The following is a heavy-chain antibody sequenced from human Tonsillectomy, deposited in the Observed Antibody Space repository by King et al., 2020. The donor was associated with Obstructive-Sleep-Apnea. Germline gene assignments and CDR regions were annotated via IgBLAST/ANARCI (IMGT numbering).Heavy chain of an antibody. CDR3: ARDLDGYGYFDY. CDR2: IYYSGST. J-gene: IGHJ4*02. Sequence: QLQESGPGLVKPSQTLSLTCTVSGGSISSGGYYWGWIRQRPGKGLEWIWYIYYSGSTYYNPSLKSQVTISVDTSKNHFSLKLSSVTAADTAVYYCARDLDGYGYFDYWGQGTLVTVSS. CDR1: GGSISSGGYY. V-gene: IGHV4-31*01. D-gene: IGHD5-18*01.